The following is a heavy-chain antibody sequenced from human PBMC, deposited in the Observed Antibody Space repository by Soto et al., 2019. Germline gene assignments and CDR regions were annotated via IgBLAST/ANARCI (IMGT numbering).Heavy chain of an antibody. D-gene: IGHD1-26*01. CDR2: VDPEDGET. Sequence: EVQLVQSGAEVKKPGATVQISCKVSGYTFTDYYMPWVHQAPGKGVEWMGLVDPEDGETIYAEKFQGRVTITADTSTDTAYMELSSLRSEDTAVYYCATSGGRMGATTYGYWGQGTLVTVSS. J-gene: IGHJ4*02. V-gene: IGHV1-69-2*01. CDR1: GYTFTDYY. CDR3: ATSGGRMGATTYGY.